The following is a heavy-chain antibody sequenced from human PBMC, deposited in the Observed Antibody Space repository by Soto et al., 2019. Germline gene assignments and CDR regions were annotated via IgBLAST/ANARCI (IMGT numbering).Heavy chain of an antibody. CDR3: ARATRDYGDYGYFDS. J-gene: IGHJ4*02. CDR2: IYSSGST. D-gene: IGHD4-17*01. CDR1: GGSISNYY. V-gene: IGHV4-4*07. Sequence: SETLSLTCTVSGGSISNYYWSWIRQPAGKGLEWIGRIYSSGSTNYNPSLKSRVTMSVDTSKNQFSLKLTSVTAADTVVYFCARATRDYGDYGYFDSWGQGTLVTVSS.